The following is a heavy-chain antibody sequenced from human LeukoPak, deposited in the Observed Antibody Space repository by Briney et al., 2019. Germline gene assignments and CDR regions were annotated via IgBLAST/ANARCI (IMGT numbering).Heavy chain of an antibody. Sequence: PGGSLRLSCAASGFTFGIYSMNWFRQAQGKGREWVSYITSDRRTISYADPVKGRFTISRDNDKRLLYLQMDSLRAGDTAVYYCARSTSGTLDHWGQGMLVTVSS. J-gene: IGHJ4*02. D-gene: IGHD5/OR15-5a*01. CDR3: ARSTSGTLDH. CDR2: ITSDRRTI. CDR1: GFTFGIYS. V-gene: IGHV3-48*01.